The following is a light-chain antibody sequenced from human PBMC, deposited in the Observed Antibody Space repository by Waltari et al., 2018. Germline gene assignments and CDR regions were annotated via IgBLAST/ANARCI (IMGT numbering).Light chain of an antibody. Sequence: DIQKTQSPSSLSASLRDRVTITCRASQSISSYLNWYQQKPGKAPKLLIYGASSLRGGAPSRFSGSRSGTDFTLTISSLQPEDFASYYCQQTYSSPLTFGPGTKLDIK. V-gene: IGKV1-39*01. CDR2: GAS. CDR1: QSISSY. CDR3: QQTYSSPLT. J-gene: IGKJ3*01.